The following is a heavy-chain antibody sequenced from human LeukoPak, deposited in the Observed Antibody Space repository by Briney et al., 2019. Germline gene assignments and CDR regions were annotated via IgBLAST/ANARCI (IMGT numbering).Heavy chain of an antibody. V-gene: IGHV1-2*02. CDR2: INPDSGGT. J-gene: IGHJ4*02. CDR1: GYTFTGYY. Sequence: GASVKVSCKASGYTFTGYYMHWVRQAPGQGLEWMGWINPDSGGTNYAQKFRGRVTMTRDMSTSTVYMELSSLRSEDTAVYYCARVYSSSWYRRGWVMLDMGDYWGQGTLVTVSS. D-gene: IGHD6-13*01. CDR3: ARVYSSSWYRRGWVMLDMGDY.